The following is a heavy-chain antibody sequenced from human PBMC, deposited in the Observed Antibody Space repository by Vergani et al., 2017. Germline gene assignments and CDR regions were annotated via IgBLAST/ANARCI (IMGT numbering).Heavy chain of an antibody. V-gene: IGHV4-59*02. J-gene: IGHJ4*02. CDR3: ARMGGYDEGDAFRIGYFDS. CDR1: GASVNSYY. Sequence: QVKLQESGPGLVKPSETLSLTCTVSGASVNSYYWSWIRQPPGKGLEWMGYVSFRGDTLYDPSVKGRMTISLNTSSNQFSLYLNSVTAADTAMYYCARMGGYDEGDAFRIGYFDSWGPGILVTVSS. CDR2: VSFRGDT. D-gene: IGHD3-22*01.